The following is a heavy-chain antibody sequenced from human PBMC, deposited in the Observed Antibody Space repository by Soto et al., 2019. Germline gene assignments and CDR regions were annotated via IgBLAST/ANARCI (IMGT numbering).Heavy chain of an antibody. J-gene: IGHJ4*02. V-gene: IGHV3-21*01. CDR2: ISSSSSYI. D-gene: IGHD6-6*01. CDR3: ARDVYSSSRYFDY. Sequence: EVQLVESGGGLVKPGGSLRLSCAASGFTFSSYSMNWFRTAPGKGLEWVSSISSSSSYIYYADSVKGRFTISRDNAKNSLYLQMNSLRAEDTAVYYCARDVYSSSRYFDYWGQGTLVTVSS. CDR1: GFTFSSYS.